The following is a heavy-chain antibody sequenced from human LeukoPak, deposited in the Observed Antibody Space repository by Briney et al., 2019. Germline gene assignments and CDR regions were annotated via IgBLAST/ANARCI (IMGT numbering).Heavy chain of an antibody. D-gene: IGHD3-10*01. CDR2: IYWDDDK. J-gene: IGHJ5*02. CDR3: AHTESWFGELAPFDP. CDR1: GFSLRTSGVG. Sequence: SGPTLVNPPQTLTPTCTFSGFSLRTSGVGVGWIRQPPGKALEWLALIYWDDDKRYSPSLKSRLTITKDTSKNQVVLTMTNMDPVDTATYYCAHTESWFGELAPFDPWGQGTLVTVSS. V-gene: IGHV2-5*02.